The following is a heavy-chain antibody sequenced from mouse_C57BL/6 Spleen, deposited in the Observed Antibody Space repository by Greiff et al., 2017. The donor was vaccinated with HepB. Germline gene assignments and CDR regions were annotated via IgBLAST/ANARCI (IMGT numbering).Heavy chain of an antibody. V-gene: IGHV1-9*01. Sequence: VQLQQSGAELMKPGASVKLSCKATGYTFTGYWIEWVKQRPGHGLEWIGEILPGSGSTNYNEKFKGKATFTADTSSNTAYMQLSSLTTEDSAIYYCARGEGNYGRYYYAMDYWGQGTSVTVSS. CDR3: ARGEGNYGRYYYAMDY. D-gene: IGHD2-1*01. CDR2: ILPGSGST. J-gene: IGHJ4*01. CDR1: GYTFTGYW.